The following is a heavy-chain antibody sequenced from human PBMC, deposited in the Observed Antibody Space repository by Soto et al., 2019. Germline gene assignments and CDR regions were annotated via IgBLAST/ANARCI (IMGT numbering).Heavy chain of an antibody. CDR1: GYSFTGYY. D-gene: IGHD5-18*01. Sequence: ASGKVSCKASGYSFTGYYMHWVRQAPGQGLEWMGWINPNSGGTNYAQKFQGWVTMTRDTSISTACMELSRLRSDDTAVYYCARDVQLWSYGQYYYYGMDVWGQGTTVTVSS. V-gene: IGHV1-2*04. CDR3: ARDVQLWSYGQYYYYGMDV. J-gene: IGHJ6*02. CDR2: INPNSGGT.